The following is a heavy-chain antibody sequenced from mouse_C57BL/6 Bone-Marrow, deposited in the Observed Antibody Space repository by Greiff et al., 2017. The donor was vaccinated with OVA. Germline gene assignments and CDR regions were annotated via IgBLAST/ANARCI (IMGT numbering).Heavy chain of an antibody. D-gene: IGHD1-1*01. Sequence: QVQLQQSGAELVRPGASVKLSCKASGYTFTDCYINWVKQRPGQGLEWIARIYPGSGNTYYNEKFKGKATLTAEKSSSTAYMQLSSLTSEDSAVYFCARNYYGSTYWYFDVWGTGTTVTVSS. V-gene: IGHV1-76*01. CDR2: IYPGSGNT. J-gene: IGHJ1*03. CDR3: ARNYYGSTYWYFDV. CDR1: GYTFTDCY.